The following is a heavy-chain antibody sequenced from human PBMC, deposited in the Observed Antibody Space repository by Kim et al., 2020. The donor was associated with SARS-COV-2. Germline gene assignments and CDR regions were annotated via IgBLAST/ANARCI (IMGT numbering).Heavy chain of an antibody. D-gene: IGHD3-3*01. CDR1: GYTFNTYY. J-gene: IGHJ4*02. Sequence: ASVKVSCKTSGYTFNTYYINWIRQAPGQGLEWVGWVSAFSGSTRYSEKFQDRVTMTADTSTTTAYMELRGLRSDDTALYFCARGQNVFRFFEWLTDWGQGTLITVS. V-gene: IGHV1-18*01. CDR2: VSAFSGST. CDR3: ARGQNVFRFFEWLTD.